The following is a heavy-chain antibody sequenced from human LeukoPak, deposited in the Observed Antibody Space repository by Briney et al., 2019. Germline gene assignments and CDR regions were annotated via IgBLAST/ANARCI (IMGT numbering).Heavy chain of an antibody. Sequence: AGRSLRLSCAASGFTFSSYGMHWVRQAPGKGLEWVAVIRYVGSDKYYADSVKGRFTISRDNSQNTMYLQMNSLRVEDTAVYYCARENDYALDYWGQGTLVTVSS. J-gene: IGHJ4*02. CDR2: IRYVGSDK. D-gene: IGHD4-17*01. V-gene: IGHV3-30*12. CDR1: GFTFSSYG. CDR3: ARENDYALDY.